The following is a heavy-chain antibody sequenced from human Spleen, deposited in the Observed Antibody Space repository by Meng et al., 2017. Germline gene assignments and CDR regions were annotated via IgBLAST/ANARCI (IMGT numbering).Heavy chain of an antibody. CDR2: ISGSGGST. CDR3: AKQLGGSRTRGADY. D-gene: IGHD1-26*01. V-gene: IGHV3-23*01. J-gene: IGHJ4*02. Sequence: GGSLRLSCAASGFTFSSYAMSWVRQAPGKGLEWVSGISGSGGSTYYADSVKGRFTISRDNSKNTLYLQMNSLRAEDTAVYYCAKQLGGSRTRGADYWGKGTLVTVSS. CDR1: GFTFSSYA.